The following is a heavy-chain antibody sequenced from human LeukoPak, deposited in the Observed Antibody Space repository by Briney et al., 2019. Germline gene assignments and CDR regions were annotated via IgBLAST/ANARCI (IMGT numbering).Heavy chain of an antibody. D-gene: IGHD3-10*01. Sequence: ASETLSLTCAVYGGSFSGYYWSWIRQPPGKGLEWIGEINHSGSTNYNPSLKSRVTISVDTSKNQFSLKLSPVTAADTAVYYCAREVSGTYYYGSGSYQIDYWGQGTLVTVSS. CDR1: GGSFSGYY. J-gene: IGHJ4*02. CDR3: AREVSGTYYYGSGSYQIDY. CDR2: INHSGST. V-gene: IGHV4-34*01.